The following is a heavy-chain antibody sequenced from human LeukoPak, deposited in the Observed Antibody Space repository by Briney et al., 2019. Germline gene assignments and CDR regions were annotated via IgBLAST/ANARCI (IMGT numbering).Heavy chain of an antibody. CDR1: GYSFTSYG. CDR2: ISAYNGNT. D-gene: IGHD1-26*01. Sequence: ASVKVSCKASGYSFTSYGISWVRQAPGQGLEWMGWISAYNGNTNYAQKLQGRVTMTTDTSTSTAYMELRSLRSDDTAVYHCARSSSQVGATRSYYYYMDVWGKGTTVTISS. CDR3: ARSSSQVGATRSYYYYMDV. V-gene: IGHV1-18*01. J-gene: IGHJ6*03.